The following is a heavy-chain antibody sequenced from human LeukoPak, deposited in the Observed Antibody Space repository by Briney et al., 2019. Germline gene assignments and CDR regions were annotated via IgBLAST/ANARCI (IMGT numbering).Heavy chain of an antibody. J-gene: IGHJ6*03. CDR3: ARDTIAAAGPKDYYYYMDV. V-gene: IGHV3-30*03. CDR1: GFTFSNCA. CDR2: MSFDGSNK. D-gene: IGHD6-13*01. Sequence: GGSLRLSCAASGFTFSNCAMHWVRQAPGKGLEWAAVMSFDGSNKYYADSVKGRFTITRDNSKNTLYLQMNSLRAEDTVVYYCARDTIAAAGPKDYYYYMDVWGKGTTVTVSS.